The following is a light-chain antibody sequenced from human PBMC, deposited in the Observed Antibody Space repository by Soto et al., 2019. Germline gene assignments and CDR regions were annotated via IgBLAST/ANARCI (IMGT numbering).Light chain of an antibody. V-gene: IGKV3-15*01. Sequence: EGVTRQSPATLSVSKEEGATLSCRASQGIGDTLAWYQHKPGQTPRLLIYDTSTRATGVPTRFSGSRSGAEFTLTINSLQSEDFAVYYCPPYNILPLTFGGLSMVDI. CDR1: QGIGDT. CDR3: PPYNILPLT. CDR2: DTS. J-gene: IGKJ4*01.